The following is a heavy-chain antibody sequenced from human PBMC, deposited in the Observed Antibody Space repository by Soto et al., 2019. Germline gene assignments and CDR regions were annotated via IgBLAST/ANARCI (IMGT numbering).Heavy chain of an antibody. J-gene: IGHJ3*02. CDR1: GFTFSSYG. V-gene: IGHV3-30*03. CDR2: ISYDGSNK. D-gene: IGHD4-17*01. CDR3: ARDYANVFDI. Sequence: QVQLVESGGGVVQPGRSLRLSCAASGFTFSSYGMHWVRQAPGKGLEWVAVISYDGSNKYYADSVKGRFTISRDNSKNTLYLQMNSLRAEDTAVYYCARDYANVFDIWGQGTMVTVSS.